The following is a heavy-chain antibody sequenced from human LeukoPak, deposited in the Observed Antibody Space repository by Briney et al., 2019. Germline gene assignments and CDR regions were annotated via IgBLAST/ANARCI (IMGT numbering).Heavy chain of an antibody. J-gene: IGHJ4*02. V-gene: IGHV3-66*01. CDR1: GFTVSSNY. CDR3: ARSPTSWYFDY. CDR2: IYSGGST. Sequence: GGSLRLSCAASGFTVSSNYMSWVRQAPGKGLEWVSVIYSGGSTYYADSVKGRFTISRDNSKNTLYLQMNSLRPEDTSVYYCARSPTSWYFDYWGQGTLVTVSS. D-gene: IGHD2-2*01.